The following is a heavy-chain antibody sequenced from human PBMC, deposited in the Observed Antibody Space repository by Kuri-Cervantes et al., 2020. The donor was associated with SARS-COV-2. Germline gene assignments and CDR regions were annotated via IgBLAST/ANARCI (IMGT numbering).Heavy chain of an antibody. Sequence: SETLSLTCTVSGGSISSSSYYWGWIRQPPGKGLEWIGSIYYSGSTYYNPSLKSRVTISVDTSKNQFSLKLSSVTAADTAVYYCARPLAGGTGSSDAFDFWGQGTLVTVSS. D-gene: IGHD3-10*01. J-gene: IGHJ3*01. V-gene: IGHV4-39*01. CDR2: IYYSGST. CDR1: GGSISSSSYY. CDR3: ARPLAGGTGSSDAFDF.